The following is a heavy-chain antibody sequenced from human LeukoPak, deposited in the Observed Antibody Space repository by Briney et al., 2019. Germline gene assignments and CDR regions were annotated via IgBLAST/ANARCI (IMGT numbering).Heavy chain of an antibody. V-gene: IGHV3-7*01. CDR1: GFTFSSYW. CDR3: ARGGGYSYGHRAFFDY. D-gene: IGHD5-18*01. Sequence: GGSLRLSCAASGFTFSSYWMSWVRQAPGKGLEWVANIKQDGSEKYYVDSVKGRFTISRGNAKNSLYLQMNSLRAEDTAVYYCARGGGYSYGHRAFFDYWGQGTLVTVSS. CDR2: IKQDGSEK. J-gene: IGHJ4*02.